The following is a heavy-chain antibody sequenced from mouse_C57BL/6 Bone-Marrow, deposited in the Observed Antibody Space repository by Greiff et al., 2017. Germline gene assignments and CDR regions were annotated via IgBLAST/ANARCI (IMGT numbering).Heavy chain of an antibody. CDR1: GFTFSDYY. V-gene: IGHV5-12*01. D-gene: IGHD1-1*01. CDR2: ISNGGGST. CDR3: ARQYGSRAMDY. Sequence: EVQRVESGGGLVQPGGSLKLSCAASGFTFSDYYMYWVRQTPEKRLEWVAYISNGGGSTYYPDTVKGRFTISRDNAKNTLYLQMSRLKSEDTAMYYCARQYGSRAMDYWGQGTSVTVSS. J-gene: IGHJ4*01.